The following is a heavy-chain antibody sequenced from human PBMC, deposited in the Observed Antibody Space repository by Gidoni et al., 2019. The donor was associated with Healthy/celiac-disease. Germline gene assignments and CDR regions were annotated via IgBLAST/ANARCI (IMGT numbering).Heavy chain of an antibody. CDR2: IWYDGSNK. J-gene: IGHJ4*02. CDR3: ARDGDYYDSSGILVPIYYFDY. CDR1: GFTFSSYG. V-gene: IGHV3-33*08. Sequence: QVQLVESGGGVVQPGRSLRLSCAASGFTFSSYGMHWVRQAPGKGLEWVAVIWYDGSNKYYADSVKGRFTISRDNSKNTLYLQMNSLRAEDTAVYYCARDGDYYDSSGILVPIYYFDYWGQGTLVTVSS. D-gene: IGHD3-22*01.